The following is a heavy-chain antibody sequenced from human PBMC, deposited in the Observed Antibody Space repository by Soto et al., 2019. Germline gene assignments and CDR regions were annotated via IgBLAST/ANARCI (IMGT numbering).Heavy chain of an antibody. J-gene: IGHJ1*01. V-gene: IGHV3-23*01. CDR1: GFTFSSYA. CDR3: AKDRDSSSWYGYFQH. CDR2: ISGSGGST. D-gene: IGHD6-13*01. Sequence: TGGSLRLSCAASGFTFSSYAMSWVRQAPGKGLEWGSAISGSGGSTYYADSVKGRFTISRDNSKNTLYLQMNSLRAEDTAVYYCAKDRDSSSWYGYFQHWGQGTLVTVSS.